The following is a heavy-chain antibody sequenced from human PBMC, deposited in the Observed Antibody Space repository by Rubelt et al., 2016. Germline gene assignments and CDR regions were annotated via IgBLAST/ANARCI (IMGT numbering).Heavy chain of an antibody. CDR2: IIPIFGTA. CDR1: GYTFTSYG. CDR3: ARDFLEWSDAFDI. V-gene: IGHV1-69*13. J-gene: IGHJ3*02. D-gene: IGHD3-3*01. Sequence: QVQLVQSGAEVKKPGASVKVSCKASGYTFTSYGISWVRQAPGQGLEWMGGIIPIFGTANYAQKFQGRVTITADESTSTAYRELSSLRSEDTAVYYCARDFLEWSDAFDIWGQGTMVTVSS.